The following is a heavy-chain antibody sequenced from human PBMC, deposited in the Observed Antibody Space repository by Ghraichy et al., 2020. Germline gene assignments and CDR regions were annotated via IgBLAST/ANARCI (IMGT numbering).Heavy chain of an antibody. V-gene: IGHV1-24*01. J-gene: IGHJ6*02. D-gene: IGHD2-2*01. CDR2: FDPEDGET. CDR1: GYTLTELS. CDR3: ATYCSSTSCYESYYGMDV. Sequence: ASVKVSCKVSGYTLTELSMHWVRQAPGKGLEWMGGFDPEDGETIYAQKFQGRVTMTKDTSTDTAYMELSSLRSEDTAVYYCATYCSSTSCYESYYGMDVWGQGTTVTVSS.